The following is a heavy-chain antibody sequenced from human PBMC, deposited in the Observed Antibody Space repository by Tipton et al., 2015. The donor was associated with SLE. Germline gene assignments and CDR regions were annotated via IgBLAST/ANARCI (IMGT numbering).Heavy chain of an antibody. V-gene: IGHV1-69*09. D-gene: IGHD4-23*01. CDR2: IISFAGVA. CDR3: ARTRAEANSGFYYFDD. Sequence: QLVQSGAEVKKPGASVRVSCKASGYTFTTYTISWVRQAPGQGLEWMGRIISFAGVANYAQRFQGRVTITADTSTSTAFMELRSLTSEDTAVYFCARTRAEANSGFYYFDDWGQGTLVTVSS. CDR1: GYTFTTYT. J-gene: IGHJ4*02.